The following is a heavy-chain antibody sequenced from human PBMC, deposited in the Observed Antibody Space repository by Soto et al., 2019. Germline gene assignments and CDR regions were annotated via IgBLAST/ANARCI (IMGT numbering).Heavy chain of an antibody. Sequence: SETLSLTCAVYGGSFSGYYWSWIRQPPGKGLEWIGEINHSGSTNYNPSLKSRVTISVDMSKNQFSLKLSSVTAADTAVYYCARGDTGRCIDYWGQGTLVTVSS. CDR2: INHSGST. J-gene: IGHJ4*02. V-gene: IGHV4-34*01. CDR3: ARGDTGRCIDY. CDR1: GGSFSGYY. D-gene: IGHD2-8*01.